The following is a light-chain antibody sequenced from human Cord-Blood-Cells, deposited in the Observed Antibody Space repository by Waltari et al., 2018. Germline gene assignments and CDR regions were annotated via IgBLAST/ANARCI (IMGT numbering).Light chain of an antibody. CDR1: QSVSSN. CDR3: QQYNNWPPYT. CDR2: GAS. Sequence: EIVMTQSPATLSVSQGERATLSSRASQSVSSNLAWYQQKPGQAPRPLLYGASTRATGIPARFSGSGAGTEFTLTISSLQSEDFAVYYCQQYNNWPPYTFGQGTKLEIK. V-gene: IGKV3-15*01. J-gene: IGKJ2*01.